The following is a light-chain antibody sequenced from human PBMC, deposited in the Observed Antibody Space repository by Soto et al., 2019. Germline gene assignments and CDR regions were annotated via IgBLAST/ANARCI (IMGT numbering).Light chain of an antibody. V-gene: IGLV2-14*01. CDR2: DVS. CDR1: SSDVGGYNY. CDR3: SSYTSSSTIEVYV. J-gene: IGLJ1*01. Sequence: QSVVTLPASVSGAPGQSIPISCTGNSSDVGGYNYVSWYQQHPGKAPKLMIYDVSNRPSGVSNRFSGSKSGNTASLTISGLQAEDEADYYCSSYTSSSTIEVYVFGTGTKVTVL.